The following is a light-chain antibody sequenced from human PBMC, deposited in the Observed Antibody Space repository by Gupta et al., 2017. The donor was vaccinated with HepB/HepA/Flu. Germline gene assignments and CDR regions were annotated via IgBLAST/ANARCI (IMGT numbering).Light chain of an antibody. CDR2: GKN. CDR3: NSRDTSGNHLV. V-gene: IGLV3-19*01. J-gene: IGLJ3*02. CDR1: SLRRYY. Sequence: SSELTQDPAVSVALGQTVWITCQGDSLRRYYASWYQQKPGQAPLLVIFGKNNRPSGIPDRFSASSSGNTASLTITGTQAEDEADYYCNSRDTSGNHLVFGRGTKLTVL.